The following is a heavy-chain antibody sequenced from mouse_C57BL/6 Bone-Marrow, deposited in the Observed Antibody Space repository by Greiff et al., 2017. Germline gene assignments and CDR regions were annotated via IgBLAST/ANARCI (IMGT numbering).Heavy chain of an antibody. CDR2: ISDGGSYT. CDR1: GFTFSSYA. V-gene: IGHV5-4*01. CDR3: ARDPWYYAIDY. Sequence: EVKLVESGGGLVKPGGSLKLSCAASGFTFSSYAMSWVRQTPEKRLEWVATISDGGSYTYYPDNVKGRFTISRDNAKNNLYLQMSHLKSEDTAMYYCARDPWYYAIDYWGQGTSVTVSS. J-gene: IGHJ4*01.